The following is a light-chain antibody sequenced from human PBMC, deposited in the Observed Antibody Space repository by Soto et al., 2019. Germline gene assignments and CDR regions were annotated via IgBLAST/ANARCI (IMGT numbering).Light chain of an antibody. V-gene: IGKV1-9*01. CDR1: QGVRSY. Sequence: IQLTQSPSSLSASVGDRVTITCRASQGVRSYLAWYQQKPGQAPKLLIYGASTLQSGVPSRFSGSGSGTDFTLTISNLQPEDFATYYCQQYNSYTRTFGQGTKVEIK. CDR3: QQYNSYTRT. J-gene: IGKJ1*01. CDR2: GAS.